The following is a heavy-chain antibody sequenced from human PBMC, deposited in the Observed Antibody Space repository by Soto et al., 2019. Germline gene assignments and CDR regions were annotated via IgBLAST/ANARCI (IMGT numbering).Heavy chain of an antibody. Sequence: SQTRSLTCGVGGGCLTGCSRSCINQPPGKGLDWIGEINHGGSTNYNPSLKSRVTISIDTSKNQFSLKLSSRTAADTAVYYCASGGQTIIPKDWGQGTLVTVSS. CDR3: ASGGQTIIPKD. V-gene: IGHV4-34*01. CDR2: INHGGST. D-gene: IGHD5-12*01. CDR1: GGCLTGCS. J-gene: IGHJ4*02.